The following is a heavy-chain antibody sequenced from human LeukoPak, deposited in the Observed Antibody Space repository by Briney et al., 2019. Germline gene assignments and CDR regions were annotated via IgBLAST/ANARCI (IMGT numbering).Heavy chain of an antibody. CDR1: GFTFSSCA. D-gene: IGHD2-2*01. Sequence: GGSLRLSCAASGFTFSSCAMHWVRQAPGKGLEWVAVISYDRSNKYYADSVKGRFTISRDNSKNTLYLQMNSLRAEDTAVYYCARDRPYQLLLHDYWGQGTLVTVSS. CDR3: ARDRPYQLLLHDY. V-gene: IGHV3-30*04. J-gene: IGHJ4*02. CDR2: ISYDRSNK.